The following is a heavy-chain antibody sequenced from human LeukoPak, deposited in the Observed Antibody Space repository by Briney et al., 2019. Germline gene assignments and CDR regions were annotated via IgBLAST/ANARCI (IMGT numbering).Heavy chain of an antibody. V-gene: IGHV3-30*18. J-gene: IGHJ4*02. CDR2: ISYDGSNK. CDR1: GFTFSSYG. Sequence: PGRSLRLSCAASGFTFSSYGMHWVRQAPGKGLEWVAVISYDGSNKYYADSVKGRFTISRDNSKNTLYLQMNSLRAEDTAVYYCAKGGEVTIFGVVIMGSDYWGQGTLVTVSS. CDR3: AKGGEVTIFGVVIMGSDY. D-gene: IGHD3-3*01.